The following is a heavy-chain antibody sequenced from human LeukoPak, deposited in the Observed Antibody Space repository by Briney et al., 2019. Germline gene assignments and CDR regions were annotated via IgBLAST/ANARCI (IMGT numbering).Heavy chain of an antibody. J-gene: IGHJ4*02. Sequence: PSETLSLTCTVSGGSISSYYWSWIRQPPGKGLEWIGEINHSGSTNYNPSLKSRVTISVDTSKNQFSLKLSSVTAADTAVYYCARGDFWSGYSAYYFDYWGQGTLVTVSS. CDR3: ARGDFWSGYSAYYFDY. CDR1: GGSISSYY. V-gene: IGHV4-34*01. CDR2: INHSGST. D-gene: IGHD3-3*01.